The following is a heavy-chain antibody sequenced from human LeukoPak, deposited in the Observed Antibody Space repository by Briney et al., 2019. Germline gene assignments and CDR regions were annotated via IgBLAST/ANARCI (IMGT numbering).Heavy chain of an antibody. CDR2: IYHSGST. CDR3: ARATSGGYYFDY. CDR1: GGSISSSTYY. D-gene: IGHD3-16*01. V-gene: IGHV4-39*07. J-gene: IGHJ4*02. Sequence: PSETLSLTCTVSGGSISSSTYYWGWIRQPPGKGLEWIGSIYHSGSTYYNPSLKSRVTISVDTSKNQFSLKLSSVTAADTAVYYCARATSGGYYFDYWGQGTLVTVSS.